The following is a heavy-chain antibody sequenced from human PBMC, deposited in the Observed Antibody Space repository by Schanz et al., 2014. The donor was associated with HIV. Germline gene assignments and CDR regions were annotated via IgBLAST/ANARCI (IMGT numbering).Heavy chain of an antibody. D-gene: IGHD3-16*01. CDR1: GSTFRSYG. J-gene: IGHJ3*02. CDR2: TWYDGSNK. Sequence: QVQLVESGGGVVQPGGSLGLSCGASGSTFRSYGLHWVRQDPGKGLGWVAVTWYDGSNKYYADSVKGRFTISRDNSKNTLFLPMNSPRAEDTAVYFCARGLPTPAAFDIWGQGTMVTVSS. V-gene: IGHV3-33*01. CDR3: ARGLPTPAAFDI.